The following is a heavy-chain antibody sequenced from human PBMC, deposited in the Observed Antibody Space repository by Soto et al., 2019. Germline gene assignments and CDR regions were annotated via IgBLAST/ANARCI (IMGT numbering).Heavy chain of an antibody. D-gene: IGHD5-12*01. Sequence: GESLKISCAASGFTFSSYGMHWVRQAPGKGLEWVAVIWYDGSNKYYADSVKGRFTISRDNSKNTLYLQMNSLRAEDTAVYYCYISDGLFDYWGQGTLVTVSS. V-gene: IGHV3-33*01. CDR2: IWYDGSNK. CDR1: GFTFSSYG. J-gene: IGHJ4*02. CDR3: YISDGLFDY.